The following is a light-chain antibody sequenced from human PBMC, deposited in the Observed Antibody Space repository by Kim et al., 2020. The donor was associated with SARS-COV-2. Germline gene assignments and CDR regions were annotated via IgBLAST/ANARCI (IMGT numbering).Light chain of an antibody. CDR3: GTWDSSLSAWV. CDR2: DNN. V-gene: IGLV1-51*01. Sequence: QSVLTQPPSVSAAPGQKVTISCSGSSSNIDNNYVSWYQQLPGTAPKLLIYDNNKRPSGIPDRFSGSKSGTSATLGITGLQTGDEADYYCGTWDSSLSAWVFGGETKVTVL. CDR1: SSNIDNNY. J-gene: IGLJ3*02.